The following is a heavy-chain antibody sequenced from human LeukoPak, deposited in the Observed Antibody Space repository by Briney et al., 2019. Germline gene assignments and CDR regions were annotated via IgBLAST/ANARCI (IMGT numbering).Heavy chain of an antibody. J-gene: IGHJ2*01. CDR3: ARPTGSGWYFDL. CDR2: IIPIFGTA. Sequence: SVKVSCKASGGTFSSYAISWVRQAPGQGLEWMGGIIPIFGTANYAQKFRGRVTITTDESTSTAYMELSSLRSEDTAVYYCARPTGSGWYFDLWGRGTLVTVSS. V-gene: IGHV1-69*05. CDR1: GGTFSSYA. D-gene: IGHD6-19*01.